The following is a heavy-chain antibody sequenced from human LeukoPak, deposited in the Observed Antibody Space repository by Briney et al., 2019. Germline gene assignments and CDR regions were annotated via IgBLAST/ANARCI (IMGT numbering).Heavy chain of an antibody. CDR1: GGSFSGYY. D-gene: IGHD6-13*01. Sequence: SETLSLTCAVYGGSFSGYYWSWIRQPPGKGLEWIGYIYYSGSTNYNPSLKSRVTISVDTSKNQFSLKLSSVTAADTAVYYCARRSSWYFFDYWGQGTLVTVSS. CDR3: ARRSSWYFFDY. J-gene: IGHJ4*02. CDR2: IYYSGST. V-gene: IGHV4-59*08.